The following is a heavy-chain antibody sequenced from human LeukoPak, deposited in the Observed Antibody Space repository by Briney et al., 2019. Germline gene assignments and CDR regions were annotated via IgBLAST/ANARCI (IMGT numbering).Heavy chain of an antibody. CDR1: GFTFSSYG. J-gene: IGHJ4*02. CDR3: ARGGSWGYYFDY. V-gene: IGHV3-30*03. Sequence: SGGSLRLSCAASGFTFSSYGMHWVRQAPGKGLEWVAVISYDGSNKYYADSVKGRFTISRDDSKNTLYLQMNSLRAEDTAVYYCARGGSWGYYFDYWGQGTLVTVSS. CDR2: ISYDGSNK. D-gene: IGHD3-16*01.